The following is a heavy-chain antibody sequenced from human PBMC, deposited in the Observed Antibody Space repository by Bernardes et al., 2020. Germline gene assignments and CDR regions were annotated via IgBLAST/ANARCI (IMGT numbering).Heavy chain of an antibody. Sequence: SETLSLTCTVSGGSISSSSYYWGWIRQPPGKGLEWIGSIYYSGSTYYNPSLKSRVTISVDTSKNQFSLKLSSVTAADTAVYYCARPRDYYYYGMDVWGKGTTVTVSS. CDR3: ARPRDYYYYGMDV. J-gene: IGHJ6*04. V-gene: IGHV4-39*01. CDR1: GGSISSSSYY. CDR2: IYYSGST.